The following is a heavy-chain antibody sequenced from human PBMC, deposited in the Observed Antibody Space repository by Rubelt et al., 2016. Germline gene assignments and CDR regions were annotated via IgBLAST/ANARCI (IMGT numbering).Heavy chain of an antibody. CDR1: GFTFSSYS. D-gene: IGHD2-21*01. CDR3: ARGNVVGILDGFEI. CDR2: INHSGST. V-gene: IGHV4-34*01. J-gene: IGHJ3*02. Sequence: QVQLVESGGGVVQPGGSLRLSCAASGFTFSSYSMNWVRQAPGKGLEWIGDINHSGSTNYNPSSKSRVTISVDTSKNQFSRKPRSVTAADTAVYHCARGNVVGILDGFEIWGQGTTVTVSS.